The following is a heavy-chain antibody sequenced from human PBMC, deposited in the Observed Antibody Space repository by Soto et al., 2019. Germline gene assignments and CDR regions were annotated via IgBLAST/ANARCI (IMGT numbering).Heavy chain of an antibody. CDR3: ARESTGSYISWFDP. D-gene: IGHD3-10*01. CDR2: ISYDGSNK. J-gene: IGHJ5*02. V-gene: IGHV3-30-3*01. CDR1: GFTFSSYA. Sequence: GGSLRLSCAASGFTFSSYAMHRVRQAPGKGLEWVAVISYDGSNKYYADSVKGRFTISRDNSKNTLYLQMNSLRAEDTAVYYCARESTGSYISWFDPWGQGTLVTVSS.